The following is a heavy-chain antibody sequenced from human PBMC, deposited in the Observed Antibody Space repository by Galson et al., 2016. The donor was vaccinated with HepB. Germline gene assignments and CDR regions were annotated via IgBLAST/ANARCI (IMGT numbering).Heavy chain of an antibody. CDR3: TKDQFAGLGYFDH. CDR1: GFTFGDYD. Sequence: SLRLSCAASGFTFGDYDMNWVRQAPGKGPELVAFISYDGKAPEYADSVKGRLIISRDNAENTVFLQMNSLRPEDTAVYYCTKDQFAGLGYFDHWGQGTVVTVSS. CDR2: ISYDGKAP. V-gene: IGHV3-30*18. J-gene: IGHJ4*02. D-gene: IGHD3-16*01.